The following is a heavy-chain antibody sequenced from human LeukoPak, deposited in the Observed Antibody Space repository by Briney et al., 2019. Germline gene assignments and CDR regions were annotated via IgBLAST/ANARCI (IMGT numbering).Heavy chain of an antibody. CDR1: GGSISSYY. CDR2: IYYSGST. V-gene: IGHV4-59*08. CDR3: ARRDSSSWSSFDY. J-gene: IGHJ4*02. D-gene: IGHD6-13*01. Sequence: PSETLSLTCTVSGGSISSYYWSWIRQPPGKGLEWIGYIYYSGSTNYNPSLKSRVTMSVDTSKNQFSLKLSSATAADTAVYYCARRDSSSWSSFDYWGQGTLVTVSS.